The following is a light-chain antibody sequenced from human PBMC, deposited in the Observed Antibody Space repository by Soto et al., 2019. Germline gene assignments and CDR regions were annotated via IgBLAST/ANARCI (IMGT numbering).Light chain of an antibody. CDR3: QQYGSSPTIT. CDR2: GAS. J-gene: IGKJ5*01. Sequence: VWRLSARNLVLSRGGVAIVGRRAIQSVSSSYLASYQQQPPQPPSLLIYGASSRATGIPDSFSGSGSATDFTLPISRLQTPDFAAYYCQQYGSSPTITFGQGTRLEIK. CDR1: QSVSSSY. V-gene: IGKV3-20*01.